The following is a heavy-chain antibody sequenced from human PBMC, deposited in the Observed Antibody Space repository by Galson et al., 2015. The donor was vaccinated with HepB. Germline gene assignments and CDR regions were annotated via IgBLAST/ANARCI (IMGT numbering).Heavy chain of an antibody. CDR3: ARYDSQFYGVDV. V-gene: IGHV3-21*05. J-gene: IGHJ6*02. D-gene: IGHD1-1*01. CDR2: IHGRGLYP. CDR1: GFSFTRYA. Sequence: SLRLSCAASGFSFTRYAMTWVRQAPGKGLEWISYIHGRGLYPTYADSVQGRFTISRDNAQRSLYLQMNSLRAEDTAVYYCARYDSQFYGVDVWGQGTTVTVSS.